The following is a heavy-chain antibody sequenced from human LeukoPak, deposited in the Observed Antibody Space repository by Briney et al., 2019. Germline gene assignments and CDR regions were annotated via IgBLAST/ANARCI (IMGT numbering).Heavy chain of an antibody. J-gene: IGHJ4*02. D-gene: IGHD6-19*01. V-gene: IGHV3-74*01. CDR3: ARALYNSDLSD. Sequence: GGSLRLSCAASGFTFSSYWMHWVRQAPGKGLVWVSHINSDGSSTSYADSVKGRFTISRDNAKNTLSLQMNSLRAEDTAVYYCARALYNSDLSDWGQGALVTVSS. CDR2: INSDGSST. CDR1: GFTFSSYW.